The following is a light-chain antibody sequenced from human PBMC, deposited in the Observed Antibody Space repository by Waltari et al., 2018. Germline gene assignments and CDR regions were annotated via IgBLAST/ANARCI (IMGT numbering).Light chain of an antibody. Sequence: NFMLTQPHSVSESPGKTVTISCTRSSGSISSHYVQLYQQRPGSSPTTVFYEDFQRPSGVPKGFFGSIDSSSKSASLTISGLRTEDEADYYCQSYDDNIVIFGGGTKLTVL. CDR3: QSYDDNIVI. V-gene: IGLV6-57*01. CDR1: SGSISSHY. CDR2: EDF. J-gene: IGLJ2*01.